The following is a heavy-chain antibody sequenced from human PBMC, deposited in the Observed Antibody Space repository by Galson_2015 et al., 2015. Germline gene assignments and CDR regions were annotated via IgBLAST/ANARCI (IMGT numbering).Heavy chain of an antibody. J-gene: IGHJ4*02. V-gene: IGHV3-66*02. CDR1: GFTVSSNY. CDR2: IYSGGST. D-gene: IGHD3-22*01. CDR3: ARGWGYYYDSSGYYFDY. Sequence: SLRLSCAASGFTVSSNYMSWVRQAPGKGLGWVSVIYSGGSTYYADSVKGRFTISRDNSKNTLYLQMNSLRAEDTAVYYCARGWGYYYDSSGYYFDYWGQGTLVTVSS.